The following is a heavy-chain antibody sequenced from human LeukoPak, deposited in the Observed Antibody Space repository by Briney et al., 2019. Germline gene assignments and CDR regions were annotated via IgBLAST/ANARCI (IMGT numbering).Heavy chain of an antibody. J-gene: IGHJ5*02. D-gene: IGHD6-13*01. CDR1: GGSFSGYY. CDR3: ARERWYSSSRGWRFDP. CDR2: INHSGRT. Sequence: SETLSLTCAVYGGSFSGYYWSWICHPPGKGLEWIGEINHSGRTNYNPSPPSRVTIPVDTSKNQFSLKLSSVTAADTAVYYCARERWYSSSRGWRFDPWGQGTLVTVSS. V-gene: IGHV4-34*01.